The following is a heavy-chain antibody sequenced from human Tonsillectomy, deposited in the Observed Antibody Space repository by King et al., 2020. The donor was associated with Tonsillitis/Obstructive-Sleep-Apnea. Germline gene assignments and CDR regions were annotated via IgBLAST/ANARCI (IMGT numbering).Heavy chain of an antibody. CDR3: ARHKRSGIYYAPSDY. J-gene: IGHJ4*02. D-gene: IGHD1-26*01. CDR1: GYSFTTYW. CDR2: IDPSDSYT. V-gene: IGHV5-10-1*03. Sequence: EVQLVESGAEVKKPGESLRISCKGSGYSFTTYWISWVRQMPGKGLEWMGRIDPSDSYTNYSPSFQGHVTISADKSISTAYLQWSSLKASDTAMYYCARHKRSGIYYAPSDYWGQGTLVTVSS.